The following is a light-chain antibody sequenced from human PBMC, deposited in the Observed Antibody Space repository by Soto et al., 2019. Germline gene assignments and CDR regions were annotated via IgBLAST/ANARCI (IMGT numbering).Light chain of an antibody. V-gene: IGKV3-20*01. J-gene: IGKJ1*01. CDR2: GGS. Sequence: EVVLTQSPGALSLSPGEGATLSCRASQNIRGNDLAWYRQIRGQAPRLLIYGGSSRADGIPDRFSGRGSGTHFTLAISRLEPEDSAVYYCQDYGTPPPWTFGQGTKVALK. CDR1: QNIRGND. CDR3: QDYGTPPPWT.